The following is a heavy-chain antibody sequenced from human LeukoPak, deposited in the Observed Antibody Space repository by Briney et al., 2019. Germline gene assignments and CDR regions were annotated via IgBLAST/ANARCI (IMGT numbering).Heavy chain of an antibody. CDR1: GGTFSSYA. J-gene: IGHJ6*02. V-gene: IGHV1-69*13. CDR3: ARAPYSEQEQYYYYYGMDV. CDR2: IIPIFGTA. D-gene: IGHD4-11*01. Sequence: SVKVSCTASGGTFSSYAISWVRQAPGQGLEWMGGIIPIFGTANYAQKFQGRVTITADESTSTACMELSSLRSEDTAVYYCARAPYSEQEQYYYYYGMDVWGQGTTVTVSS.